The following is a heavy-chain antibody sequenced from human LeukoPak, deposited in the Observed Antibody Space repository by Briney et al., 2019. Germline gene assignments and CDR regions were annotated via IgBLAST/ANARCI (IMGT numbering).Heavy chain of an antibody. D-gene: IGHD6-6*01. CDR3: ARGGVAARLRYYYYMDV. CDR2: ISSSSSTI. CDR1: GFTFSSYS. V-gene: IGHV3-48*04. Sequence: GGSLRLSCAASGFTFSSYSMNWVRQAPGKGLEWVSYISSSSSTIYYADSVKGRFTISRDNAKNSLYLQMNSLRAEDTAVYYCARGGVAARLRYYYYMDVWGKGTTVTVSS. J-gene: IGHJ6*03.